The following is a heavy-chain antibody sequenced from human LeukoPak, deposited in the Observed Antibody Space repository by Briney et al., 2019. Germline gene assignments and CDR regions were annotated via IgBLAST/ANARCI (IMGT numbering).Heavy chain of an antibody. J-gene: IGHJ4*02. V-gene: IGHV3-20*04. CDR2: TNWNGART. Sequence: RPGGSLRLSCAASGFTFDDYGMSWVRQAPGRGLGWVSGTNWNGARTGYADSVKGRFIISRDNAKNSLYLQMNSLRAEDTALYYCARGAEVQLWSYYFDYWGQGTLVTVSS. D-gene: IGHD5-18*01. CDR3: ARGAEVQLWSYYFDY. CDR1: GFTFDDYG.